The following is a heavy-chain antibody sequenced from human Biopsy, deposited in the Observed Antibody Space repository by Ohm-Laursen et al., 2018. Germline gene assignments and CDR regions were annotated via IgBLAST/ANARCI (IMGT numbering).Heavy chain of an antibody. D-gene: IGHD3/OR15-3a*01. CDR2: IHTSGST. CDR1: GDSVSNDY. J-gene: IGHJ3*02. CDR3: ARGTGKYYVYGAFDI. Sequence: GTLSLTCAVSGDSVSNDYWSWIRQSAGQGLEWIGRIHTSGSTNHNLSLKSRVTMSVDTSKNQFSLKLRSVTAADTAVYYCARGTGKYYVYGAFDIWGQGTMVTVSS. V-gene: IGHV4-4*07.